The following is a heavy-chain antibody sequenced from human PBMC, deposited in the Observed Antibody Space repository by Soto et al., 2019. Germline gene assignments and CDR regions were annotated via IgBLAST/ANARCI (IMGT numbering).Heavy chain of an antibody. CDR3: ARGNSSGWCEYFQH. Sequence: SDTLSLTCTLSGDSISSYYWSWIRQPPGKGLEWIGYIYYSGSTNYNPSLKSRVTISVDTSKNQFSLKLSSVTAADTAVYYCARGNSSGWCEYFQHWGQGTLVTVS. J-gene: IGHJ1*01. CDR2: IYYSGST. CDR1: GDSISSYY. D-gene: IGHD6-19*01. V-gene: IGHV4-59*01.